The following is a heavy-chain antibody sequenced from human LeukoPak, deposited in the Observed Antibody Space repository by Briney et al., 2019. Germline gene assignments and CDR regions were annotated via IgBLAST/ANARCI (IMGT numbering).Heavy chain of an antibody. J-gene: IGHJ4*02. D-gene: IGHD3-22*01. V-gene: IGHV3-21*01. CDR2: FSENSIYI. CDR3: ARSYYDSSGYPHSDLDY. Sequence: PGGSLRLSCAGSGFTFSSYTMNWVRHAPGKGLEWVSSFSENSIYINYADSVKGRFTISRDNAKYSLYLQMTSLRAEDTAVYYCARSYYDSSGYPHSDLDYWGQGTLVTVSA. CDR1: GFTFSSYT.